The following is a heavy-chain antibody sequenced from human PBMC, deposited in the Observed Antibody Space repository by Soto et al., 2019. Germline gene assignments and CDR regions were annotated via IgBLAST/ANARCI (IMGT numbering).Heavy chain of an antibody. CDR1: GFTFSSYG. CDR3: AKAPVGGYSGYDFTDY. D-gene: IGHD5-12*01. V-gene: IGHV3-30*18. J-gene: IGHJ4*02. CDR2: ISYDGSNK. Sequence: GGSLRLSCAASGFTFSSYGMHWVRQAPGKGLEWVAVISYDGSNKYYADSVKGRFTISRDNSKNTLYLQMNSLRAEDTAVYYCAKAPVGGYSGYDFTDYWGQGTLVTVSS.